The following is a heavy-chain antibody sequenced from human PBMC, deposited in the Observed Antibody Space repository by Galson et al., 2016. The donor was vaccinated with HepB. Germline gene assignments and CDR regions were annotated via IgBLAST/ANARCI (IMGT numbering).Heavy chain of an antibody. CDR1: GFKFDDYA. CDR2: IGWNNGPT. V-gene: IGHV3-9*01. Sequence: SLRLSCAGSGFKFDDYALHWVRQTPGKGLEWVSSIGWNNGPTMYAGSVKGRFTVSRDNTKNSVFLQMNSLRPDDTAFYYCARGPSFHASDFDSWGQGTLVTVPS. CDR3: ARGPSFHASDFDS. D-gene: IGHD2-2*01. J-gene: IGHJ4*02.